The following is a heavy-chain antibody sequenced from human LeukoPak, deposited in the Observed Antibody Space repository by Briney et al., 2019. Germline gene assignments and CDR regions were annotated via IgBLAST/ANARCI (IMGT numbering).Heavy chain of an antibody. D-gene: IGHD3-10*01. J-gene: IGHJ6*02. CDR3: ARGGGSGSYYKRRPHYYYGMDV. Sequence: SETLSLTCAVYGGSFSGYYWSWIRQPPGKGLEWIGEINHSGSTNYNPSLKSRVTISVDTSKNQFSLKLSSVTAADTAVYCCARGGGSGSYYKRRPHYYYGMDVWGQGTTVTVSS. CDR2: INHSGST. CDR1: GGSFSGYY. V-gene: IGHV4-34*01.